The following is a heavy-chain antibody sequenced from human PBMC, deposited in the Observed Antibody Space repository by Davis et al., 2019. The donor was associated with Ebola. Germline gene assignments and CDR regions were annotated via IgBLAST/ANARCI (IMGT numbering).Heavy chain of an antibody. V-gene: IGHV4-34*01. D-gene: IGHD3-10*01. CDR3: ARGRFTMVRGVDY. CDR2: INHSGST. Sequence: MPSETLSLTCAVYGGSFSGYYWSWIRQPPGKGLEWIGEINHSGSTNYNPSLKSRVTISVDTSKNQFSLKLSSVTAADTAVYYCARGRFTMVRGVDYWGQGTLVTVSS. J-gene: IGHJ4*02. CDR1: GGSFSGYY.